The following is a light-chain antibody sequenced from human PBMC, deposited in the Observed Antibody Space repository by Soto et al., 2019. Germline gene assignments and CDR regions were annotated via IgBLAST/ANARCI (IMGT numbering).Light chain of an antibody. CDR2: GAS. V-gene: IGKV3-20*01. Sequence: EIVLTQSPGTLSVSPGERATLSCRASQSVSSNYLAWYQQKPGQAPRLLIYGASSRATGIPDRFSGSGSGTDFTLIISRLEPEDFAVYYCQQYGSSPYTFGQGTKLEIK. CDR1: QSVSSNY. J-gene: IGKJ2*01. CDR3: QQYGSSPYT.